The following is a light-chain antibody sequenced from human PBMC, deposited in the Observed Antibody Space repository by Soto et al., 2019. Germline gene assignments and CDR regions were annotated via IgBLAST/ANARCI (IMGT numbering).Light chain of an antibody. Sequence: SYELTQPPSVSVAPGQTARITCGGTNIGSQTVHWYQQKPGQAPVLVVYDDSDRPSGIPERFSGSNSGNTATLTITRVEAGDEADYYCHMWDSSGDHHVLFGGGTKLTVL. J-gene: IGLJ2*01. V-gene: IGLV3-21*02. CDR2: DDS. CDR3: HMWDSSGDHHVL. CDR1: NIGSQT.